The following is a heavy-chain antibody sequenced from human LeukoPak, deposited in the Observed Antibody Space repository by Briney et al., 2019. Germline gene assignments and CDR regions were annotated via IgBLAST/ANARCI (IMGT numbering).Heavy chain of an antibody. CDR1: GFTFSSYS. D-gene: IGHD3-16*01. V-gene: IGHV3-21*01. CDR3: ARETISSGGGVTDY. J-gene: IGHJ4*02. Sequence: GGSLRLSCAASGFTFSSYSMNWVRQAPGKGLEWVSSISSSSCYIYYADSVKGRFTISRDNAKNSLYLQMNSLRAEDTAVYYCARETISSGGGVTDYWGQGTLVTVSS. CDR2: ISSSSCYI.